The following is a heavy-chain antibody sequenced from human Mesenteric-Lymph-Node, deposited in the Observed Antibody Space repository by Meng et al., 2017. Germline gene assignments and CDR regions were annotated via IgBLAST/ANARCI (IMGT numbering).Heavy chain of an antibody. J-gene: IGHJ4*02. CDR3: VRDTDWHNFDY. CDR1: GFTFSSYW. D-gene: IGHD3/OR15-3a*01. CDR2: IKQDGSEK. V-gene: IGHV3-7*01. Sequence: GESLKIPCAAPGFTFSSYWMSWVRQASGKGLEWVANIKQDGSEKYYVDSVKGRFTISRDNAKNSLYLQMNSLRAEDTAVYYCVRDTDWHNFDYWGQGTLVTVSS.